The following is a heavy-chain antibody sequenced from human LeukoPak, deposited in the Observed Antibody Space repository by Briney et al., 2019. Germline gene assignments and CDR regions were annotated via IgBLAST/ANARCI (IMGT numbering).Heavy chain of an antibody. CDR3: VRDVWGDTDSLFDN. Sequence: GGSLRLSCAASGFTFCSYWVHWVRQAPGKGLVWVSRINRDGRSTSYADSVTGRFTVSRDNAKNTLYLQMNSLRAEDTAVYYCVRDVWGDTDSLFDNWGQARLVTVSS. V-gene: IGHV3-74*01. CDR2: INRDGRST. CDR1: GFTFCSYW. D-gene: IGHD5-18*01. J-gene: IGHJ4*01.